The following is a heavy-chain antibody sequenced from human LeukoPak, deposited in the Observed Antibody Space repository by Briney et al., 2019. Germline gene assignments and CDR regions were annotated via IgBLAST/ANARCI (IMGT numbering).Heavy chain of an antibody. Sequence: GGSLRLSCAASGFTFNSYAMNWVRQAPGKGLEWVSAISGISASGGSTYYADSVKGRFTISRDNSENTLYLQMNSLRAEDTAVYYCVKDFLRYCSGGSCYVFDYWGQGTLVTVSS. J-gene: IGHJ4*02. V-gene: IGHV3-23*01. D-gene: IGHD2-15*01. CDR2: ISGISASGGST. CDR3: VKDFLRYCSGGSCYVFDY. CDR1: GFTFNSYA.